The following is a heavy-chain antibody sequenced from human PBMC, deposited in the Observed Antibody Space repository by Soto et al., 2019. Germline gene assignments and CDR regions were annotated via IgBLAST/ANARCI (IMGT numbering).Heavy chain of an antibody. CDR1: GFTFSNYW. J-gene: IGHJ4*02. V-gene: IGHV3-74*01. CDR3: ARGYAGSARAY. Sequence: EVQLEESGGGLVQPGGSVRLSCAASGFTFSNYWMYWVRQAPGKGLVWVSRITGDGSSTAYADSVKGRFTISRDNAKNTLYLQMNCLTVEDTAVYYCARGYAGSARAYWGQGTLVTVSS. CDR2: ITGDGSST. D-gene: IGHD3-10*01.